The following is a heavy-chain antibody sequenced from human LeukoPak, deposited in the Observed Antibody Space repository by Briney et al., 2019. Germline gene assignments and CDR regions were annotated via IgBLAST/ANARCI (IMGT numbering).Heavy chain of an antibody. CDR3: AKEIVFTMVRGDLLP. CDR1: GFTFSSYA. V-gene: IGHV3-23*01. D-gene: IGHD3-10*01. Sequence: AGGSLRLSCGASGFTFSSYAMSWVRQVPGKGLEWVSAIIGGGDNTYYADSVKGRFTISRDNSKNTLYLQMNSLRAEDTAVYYCAKEIVFTMVRGDLLPWGQGTLVTVSS. J-gene: IGHJ5*02. CDR2: IIGGGDNT.